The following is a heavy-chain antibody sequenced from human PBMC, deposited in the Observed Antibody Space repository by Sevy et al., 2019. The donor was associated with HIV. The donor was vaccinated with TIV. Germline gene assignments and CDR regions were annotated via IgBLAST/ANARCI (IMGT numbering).Heavy chain of an antibody. CDR3: ARAAEYYDSSGYYRRSWYFDL. V-gene: IGHV3-13*01. D-gene: IGHD3-22*01. CDR2: IGTAGDT. CDR1: GFTFSSYD. J-gene: IGHJ2*01. Sequence: GGSLRLSCAASGFTFSSYDMHWVRQATGKGLEWVSAIGTAGDTYYPGSVKGRFTISRENAKNSLYLQMNSLRAGDTAVYYCARAAEYYDSSGYYRRSWYFDLWGRGTLVTVSS.